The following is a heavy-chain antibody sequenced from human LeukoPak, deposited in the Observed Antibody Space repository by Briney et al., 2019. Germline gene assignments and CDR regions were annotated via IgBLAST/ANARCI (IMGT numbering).Heavy chain of an antibody. CDR3: ARGVDNGADFSRGWHFDY. Sequence: ASVKVSCKASGYTFTNYGVTWVRQAPGQGLECMGWISAYNGNTDYAQKFQGRVTMTTDTSTSTAYMDLRSLTSDDTAVYYCARGVDNGADFSRGWHFDYWGQGTLVTVSS. J-gene: IGHJ4*02. CDR2: ISAYNGNT. V-gene: IGHV1-18*01. CDR1: GYTFTNYG. D-gene: IGHD6-19*01.